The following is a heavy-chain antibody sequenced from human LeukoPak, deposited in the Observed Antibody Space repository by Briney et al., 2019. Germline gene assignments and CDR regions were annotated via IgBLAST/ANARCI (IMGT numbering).Heavy chain of an antibody. V-gene: IGHV1-69*13. D-gene: IGHD4-23*01. CDR1: GGTFSSYD. CDR2: ITPMFGTA. J-gene: IGHJ4*02. CDR3: ARGWLAETTVVTPYNY. Sequence: SVKVSCKACGGTFSSYDISWVRQAPGQGFEWMGGITPMFGTAKYAQKFQGRVSITAVESMSTAYVELSSLRSEDTAVYYCARGWLAETTVVTPYNYWGQGTLVTVSS.